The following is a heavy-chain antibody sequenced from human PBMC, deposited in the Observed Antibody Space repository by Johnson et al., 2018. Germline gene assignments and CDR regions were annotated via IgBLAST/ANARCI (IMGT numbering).Heavy chain of an antibody. J-gene: IGHJ1*01. CDR3: AREFEWLIGGGYFQH. Sequence: QVQLGQSGGGLVKPGGSLRLSCAASGFTFSNYGMHWVRQAPGKGLEWVAVLWYDGSNKYYADSVKGRFTIARDNSKNTLYLQMNSLRAEDTAVYYCAREFEWLIGGGYFQHWGQGTLVTVSS. CDR2: LWYDGSNK. CDR1: GFTFSNYG. D-gene: IGHD3-3*01. V-gene: IGHV3-33*01.